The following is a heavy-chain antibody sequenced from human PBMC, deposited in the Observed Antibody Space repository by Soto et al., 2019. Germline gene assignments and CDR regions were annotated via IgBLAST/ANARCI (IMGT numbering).Heavy chain of an antibody. CDR2: IIPIFSTA. CDR3: AREGGYCYGPAFDI. CDR1: GRTFSSYA. J-gene: IGHJ3*02. V-gene: IGHV1-69*13. D-gene: IGHD5-18*01. Sequence: VPVSLKTSGRTFSSYATRWERQAPGEGLEGMGGIIPIFSTANYAQKVQGRVTITADESMTTANLHPSRLRADGTAVYYFAREGGYCYGPAFDIWGQGTMGTVSS.